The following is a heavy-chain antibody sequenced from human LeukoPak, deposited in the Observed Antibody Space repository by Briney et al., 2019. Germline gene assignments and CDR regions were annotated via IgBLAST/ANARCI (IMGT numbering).Heavy chain of an antibody. J-gene: IGHJ4*02. Sequence: ASVKVSCKASGGTFSSYAISWVRQAPGQGLEWMGWINTNTGNPTYAQGFTGRFVFSLDTSVSTAYLQISSLKAEDTAVYYCARCYYDSSGYYYFDYWGQGTLVTVSS. CDR1: GGTFSSYA. V-gene: IGHV7-4-1*02. CDR2: INTNTGNP. CDR3: ARCYYDSSGYYYFDY. D-gene: IGHD3-22*01.